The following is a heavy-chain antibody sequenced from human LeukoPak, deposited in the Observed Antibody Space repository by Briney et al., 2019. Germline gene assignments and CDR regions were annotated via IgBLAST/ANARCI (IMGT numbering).Heavy chain of an antibody. Sequence: SETLSLTCTVSGGSISSYYWSWIRQPPGKGLEWIGYIHYSGSTNYNPSLKSRVTISVDTSKNQFSLKLSSVTAADTAVYYCARDGYISGWSHIFDYWGQGTLVTVSS. V-gene: IGHV4-59*01. CDR1: GGSISSYY. CDR2: IHYSGST. CDR3: ARDGYISGWSHIFDY. D-gene: IGHD6-19*01. J-gene: IGHJ4*02.